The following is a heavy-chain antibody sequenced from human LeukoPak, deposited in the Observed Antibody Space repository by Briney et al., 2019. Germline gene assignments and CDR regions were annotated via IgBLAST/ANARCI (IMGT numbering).Heavy chain of an antibody. V-gene: IGHV4-4*02. J-gene: IGHJ4*02. CDR1: GDSVSYDTW. CDR3: ARHHYFALAY. Sequence: PSGTLSLTCAVSGDSVSYDTWWSWVRQPPGKGLEWIGETHHSGSSNYNPSLKSRVTVSVDKSKNQVSLSLTSVTAADTAVYYCARHHYFALAYWGQGTLVTVSS. CDR2: THHSGSS. D-gene: IGHD2-21*01.